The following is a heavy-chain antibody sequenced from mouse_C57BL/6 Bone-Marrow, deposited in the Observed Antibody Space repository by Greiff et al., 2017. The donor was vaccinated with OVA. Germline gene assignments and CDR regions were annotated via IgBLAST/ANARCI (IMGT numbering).Heavy chain of an antibody. CDR1: GYTFTGYW. CDR3: AGSIYCYGSSYGLGLWFAY. V-gene: IGHV1-9*01. D-gene: IGHD1-1*01. CDR2: ILPGSGST. J-gene: IGHJ3*01. Sequence: QVQLQQSGAELMKPGASVKLSCKATGYTFTGYWIEWVKQRPGHGLEWIGEILPGSGSTNYNEKFKGKATFTADTSSNTAYMQLSSLTTEDSAIYYCAGSIYCYGSSYGLGLWFAYWGQGTLVTVSA.